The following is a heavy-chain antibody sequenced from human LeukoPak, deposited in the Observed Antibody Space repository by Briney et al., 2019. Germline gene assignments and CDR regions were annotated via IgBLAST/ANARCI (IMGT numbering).Heavy chain of an antibody. Sequence: GGSLRLSCAASGFTFSSYWMSWVRQAPGKGLEWVANIKQDGSEKYYVDSVKGRFTISRDNAKSSLYLQMNSLRAEDTAVYYCARANRVLRFLEWLLFWVYWGQGTLVTVSS. CDR2: IKQDGSEK. V-gene: IGHV3-7*01. D-gene: IGHD3-3*01. CDR1: GFTFSSYW. J-gene: IGHJ4*02. CDR3: ARANRVLRFLEWLLFWVY.